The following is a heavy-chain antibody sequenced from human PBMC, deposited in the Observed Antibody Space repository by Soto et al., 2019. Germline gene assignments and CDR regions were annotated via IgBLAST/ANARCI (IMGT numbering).Heavy chain of an antibody. D-gene: IGHD6-13*01. J-gene: IGHJ4*02. CDR1: GGSISSGGYY. Sequence: PSETLSLTCTVSGGSISSGGYYWSWIRQHPGKGLEWIGYIYYSGSTYYNPSLKSRVTISVDTSKNQFSLKLSSVTAADTAVYYCARAAAGGTGFDYWGQGTLVTVSS. V-gene: IGHV4-31*03. CDR2: IYYSGST. CDR3: ARAAAGGTGFDY.